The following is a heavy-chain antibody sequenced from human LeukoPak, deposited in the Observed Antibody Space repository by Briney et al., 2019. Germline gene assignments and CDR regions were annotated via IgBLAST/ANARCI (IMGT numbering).Heavy chain of an antibody. D-gene: IGHD1-26*01. CDR3: ARMDLGATAFDY. Sequence: AASVKVSCKASGGTFSSYAISWVRQAPGQGLEWMGGIIPIFGTANYAQKFQGRVTITTDESTCTAYMELSSLRSEDTAVYYCARMDLGATAFDYWGQGTLVTVSS. CDR2: IIPIFGTA. CDR1: GGTFSSYA. V-gene: IGHV1-69*05. J-gene: IGHJ4*02.